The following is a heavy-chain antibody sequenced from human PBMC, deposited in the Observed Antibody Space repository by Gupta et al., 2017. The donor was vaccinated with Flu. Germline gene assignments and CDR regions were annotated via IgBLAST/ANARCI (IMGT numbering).Heavy chain of an antibody. CDR3: ARSDSTLTLFDY. V-gene: IGHV3-48*03. CDR1: GFTFSSYE. D-gene: IGHD3-22*01. CDR2: ISSSGSTI. Sequence: GGSLRLSCAASGFTFSSYEMNWVRQAPGKGLEWVSYISSSGSTIYYADSVKGRFTISRDNAKNSLYLQMNSLRAEDTAVYYCARSDSTLTLFDYWGQGTLVTVSS. J-gene: IGHJ4*02.